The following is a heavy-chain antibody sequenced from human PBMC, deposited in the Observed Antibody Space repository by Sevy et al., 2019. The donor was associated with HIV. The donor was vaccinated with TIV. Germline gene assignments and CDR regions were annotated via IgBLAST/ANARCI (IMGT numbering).Heavy chain of an antibody. V-gene: IGHV3-30*04. J-gene: IGHJ4*02. CDR3: ARDLPHLLPWELSRGSDF. CDR2: ISHDEIHK. CDR1: GFTFSNYA. Sequence: GGSLRLSCTAYGFTFSNYAVHWVRQAPGKGLEWVAIISHDEIHKDFADSVRGRFSISRDTSKKTIYLQMNSLRPEDTAVYYCARDLPHLLPWELSRGSDFWGQGTLVTVSS. D-gene: IGHD3-16*01.